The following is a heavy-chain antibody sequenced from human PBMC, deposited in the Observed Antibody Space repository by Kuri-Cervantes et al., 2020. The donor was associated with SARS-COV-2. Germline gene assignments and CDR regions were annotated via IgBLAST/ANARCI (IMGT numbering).Heavy chain of an antibody. V-gene: IGHV3-21*04. Sequence: GESLKISCAASGFTFSSYWMSWVRQAPGKGLEWVSSISSSSSYIYYADSVKGRFTISRDNSKNTLYLQMNSLRAEDTAVYYCAKVYGDIVVVPAAKYFQHWGQGTLVTVSS. CDR1: GFTFSSYW. D-gene: IGHD2-2*01. J-gene: IGHJ1*01. CDR2: ISSSSSYI. CDR3: AKVYGDIVVVPAAKYFQH.